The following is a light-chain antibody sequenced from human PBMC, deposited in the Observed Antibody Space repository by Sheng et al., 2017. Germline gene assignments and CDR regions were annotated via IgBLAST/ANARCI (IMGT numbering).Light chain of an antibody. CDR3: QQYGSLPPWM. J-gene: IGKJ1*01. V-gene: IGKV3-20*01. CDR2: GAS. Sequence: EIVLTQSPGTLSLSPGERATLSCRASQSVSSSFLAWYQQKPGQAPRLLIYGASSRATGIPDRFSGSGSGTDFTLTISRLEPEDFAVYYCQQYGSLPPWMFGQGTKVEIK. CDR1: QSVSSSF.